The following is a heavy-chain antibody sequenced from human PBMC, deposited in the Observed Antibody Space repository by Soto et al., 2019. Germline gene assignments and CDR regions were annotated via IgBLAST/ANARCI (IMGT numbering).Heavy chain of an antibody. CDR1: GFTFSSYG. CDR2: ISYDGSNK. V-gene: IGHV3-30*18. D-gene: IGHD6-19*01. CDR3: AKDQWLVLSYFDY. Sequence: PGGSLRLSCAASGFTFSSYGMHWVRQAPGKGLEWVAVISYDGSNKYYADSVKGRFTISRDNSKNTLYLQMNSLRAEDTAVYYCAKDQWLVLSYFDYWGRGTLVTVSS. J-gene: IGHJ4*02.